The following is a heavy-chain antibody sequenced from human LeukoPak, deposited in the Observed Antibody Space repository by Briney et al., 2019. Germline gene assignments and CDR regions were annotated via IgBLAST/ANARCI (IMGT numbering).Heavy chain of an antibody. CDR3: VRVGEIWSNGGYFDS. CDR1: GGSISSGSYY. V-gene: IGHV4-39*01. J-gene: IGHJ4*01. Sequence: PSETLSLTCAVSGGSISSGSYYWGWIRQPPGKGLEWLGSFYYCGSTYYNPSLKSRVTISVDTSKNQFSLKLSSVTAADTAVYYCVRVGEIWSNGGYFDSWGQGNLVTVSS. D-gene: IGHD3-16*01. CDR2: FYYCGST.